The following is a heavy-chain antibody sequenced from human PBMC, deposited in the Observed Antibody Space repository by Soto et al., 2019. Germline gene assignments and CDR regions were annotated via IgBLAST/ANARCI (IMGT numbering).Heavy chain of an antibody. CDR2: SYYSGST. Sequence: SETLSLTCTVSGGSISSYYWSWIRQPPGKGLEWIGYSYYSGSTYYNPSLKSRVTISVDTSKNQFSLKLSSVTAADTAVYYCARAYSSSGYFDYWGQGTLVTVSS. V-gene: IGHV4-59*08. D-gene: IGHD6-6*01. CDR3: ARAYSSSGYFDY. J-gene: IGHJ4*02. CDR1: GGSISSYY.